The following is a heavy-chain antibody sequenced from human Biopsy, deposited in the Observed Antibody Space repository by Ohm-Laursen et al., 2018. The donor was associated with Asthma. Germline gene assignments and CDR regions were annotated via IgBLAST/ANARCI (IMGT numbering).Heavy chain of an antibody. CDR1: GGTFSSHS. Sequence: GSSVKVSCKASGGTFSSHSISWVRQAPGQGLEWMGGIIPTFDTPNYAQKFQGRVTITADESTTTAYMELSSLRSEDTAVYYCVTSGGDYGYFGLDVWGQGTTVTVSS. J-gene: IGHJ6*02. V-gene: IGHV1-69*01. CDR2: IIPTFDTP. CDR3: VTSGGDYGYFGLDV. D-gene: IGHD4-17*01.